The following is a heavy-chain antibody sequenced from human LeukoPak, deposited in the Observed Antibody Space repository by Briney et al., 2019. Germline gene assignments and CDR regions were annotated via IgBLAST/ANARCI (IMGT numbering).Heavy chain of an antibody. J-gene: IGHJ3*02. CDR3: ARVPWETAMPPTDAFDI. CDR2: ISSSSSYI. CDR1: GFTFSTYN. D-gene: IGHD5-18*01. V-gene: IGHV3-21*01. Sequence: GGSLGLSCAASGFTFSTYNMNWVRQAPGKGLEWVSSISSSSSYISYADSVKGRFTISRDNAKNSLYLQMNSLRAEDTAVYFCARVPWETAMPPTDAFDIWGQGTMVTVSS.